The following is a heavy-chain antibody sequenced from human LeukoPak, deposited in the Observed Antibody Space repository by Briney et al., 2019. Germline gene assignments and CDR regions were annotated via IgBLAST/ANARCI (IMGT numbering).Heavy chain of an antibody. V-gene: IGHV4-61*01. CDR2: IYYSGST. Sequence: NPSETLSLTCTVSGGSVSSGSYYWSWIRQPPGKGLEWIGYIYYSGSTNYNPSLKSRVTISVDTSKNQFSLKLSSVTAADTAVYYCARDATTQAFDIWGQGTMVTVSS. CDR1: GGSVSSGSYY. CDR3: ARDATTQAFDI. J-gene: IGHJ3*02. D-gene: IGHD4-17*01.